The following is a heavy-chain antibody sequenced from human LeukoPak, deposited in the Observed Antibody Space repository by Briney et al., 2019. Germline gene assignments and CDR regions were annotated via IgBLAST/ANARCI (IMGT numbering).Heavy chain of an antibody. V-gene: IGHV4-39*01. CDR1: GGSISSSSYY. CDR2: IYYSGST. CDR3: ASPGELPFDY. J-gene: IGHJ4*02. Sequence: TSETLSLTCTVSGGSISSSSYYWGWIRQPPGKGLEWIGSIYYSGSTYYNPSLKSRVTISVDTSKNQFSLKLSPVTAADTAVYYCASPGELPFDYWGQGTLVTVSS. D-gene: IGHD1-26*01.